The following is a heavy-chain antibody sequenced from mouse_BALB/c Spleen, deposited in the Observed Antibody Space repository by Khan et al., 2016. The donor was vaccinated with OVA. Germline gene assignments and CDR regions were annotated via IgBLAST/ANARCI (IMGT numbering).Heavy chain of an antibody. CDR1: GYTFTAYV. Sequence: VQLKQSGPELVKPGASVKMSCKASGYTFTAYVMHWVQQKPGQGLEWVGYIYPFNDDTKYNEKFKGKATLTSDKSSSTAYMELSSLTSEDSAVYFVAKNYRSDVYCACWGQGTTLTVSS. J-gene: IGHJ2*01. CDR2: IYPFNDDT. D-gene: IGHD2-14*01. CDR3: AKNYRSDVYCAC. V-gene: IGHV1S136*01.